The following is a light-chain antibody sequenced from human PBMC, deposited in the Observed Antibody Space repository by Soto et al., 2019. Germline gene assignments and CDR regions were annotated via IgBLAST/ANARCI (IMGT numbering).Light chain of an antibody. CDR3: QQYDNLPRYT. V-gene: IGKV1-33*01. CDR1: QDISNY. Sequence: DIQMTQSPSSLSASVGDRVTITCQASQDISNYLNWYQQKPGKAPKLLIYDASNLETGVPSRFSGSGSGTDFTFTISSLQPEYIATYYCQQYDNLPRYTFGQGTKLEIK. J-gene: IGKJ2*01. CDR2: DAS.